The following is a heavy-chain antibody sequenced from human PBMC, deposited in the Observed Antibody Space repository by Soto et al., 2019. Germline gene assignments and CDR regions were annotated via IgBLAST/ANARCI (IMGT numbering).Heavy chain of an antibody. D-gene: IGHD1-26*01. J-gene: IGHJ3*02. CDR2: IYYSGST. CDR3: ARATAGLWEPIGAFDI. Sequence: QVQLQESGPGLVKPSQTLSLTCTVSGGSISSGGYYWSWIRQHPGKGLEWIGYIYYSGSTYYNPSLKSRVTISVDTSKNQFSLKLSSVTAADTAVYYCARATAGLWEPIGAFDIWGQGTMVTVSS. CDR1: GGSISSGGYY. V-gene: IGHV4-31*03.